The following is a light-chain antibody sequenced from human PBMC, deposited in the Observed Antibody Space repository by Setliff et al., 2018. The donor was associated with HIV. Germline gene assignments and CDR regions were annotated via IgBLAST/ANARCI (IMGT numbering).Light chain of an antibody. Sequence: QSALTQPPSASGSLGQSVTISCTGTRSDVGGYNYVSWYQQHPVKAPRLIIYDVSNRPSGVSNRFSGSKSGNTASLTISGLQAEDEADYYCSSYTSTTTRVIFGGGTQLTVL. CDR1: RSDVGGYNY. V-gene: IGLV2-14*03. CDR3: SSYTSTTTRVI. J-gene: IGLJ2*01. CDR2: DVS.